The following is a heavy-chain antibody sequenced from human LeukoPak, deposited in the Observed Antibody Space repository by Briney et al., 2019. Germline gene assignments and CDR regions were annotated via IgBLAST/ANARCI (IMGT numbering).Heavy chain of an antibody. D-gene: IGHD3-22*01. CDR2: INPNSGGT. CDR3: ARGRGLTMIVVGDY. CDR1: GYTFTSYG. J-gene: IGHJ4*02. V-gene: IGHV1-2*02. Sequence: ASVKVSCKASGYTFTSYGISWVRQAPGQGLEWMGWINPNSGGTNYAQKFQGRVTMTRDTSISTAYMELSRLRSDDTAVYYCARGRGLTMIVVGDYWGQGTLVTVSS.